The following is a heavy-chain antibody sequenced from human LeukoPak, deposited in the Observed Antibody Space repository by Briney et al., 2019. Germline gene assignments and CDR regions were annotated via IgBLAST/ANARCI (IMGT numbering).Heavy chain of an antibody. J-gene: IGHJ5*02. V-gene: IGHV4-59*08. CDR1: GGSMSTYY. Sequence: SETLSDTCTVSGGSMSTYYWSWIRQPPGKGLEWIGYIYDNGYTHYNPSLKSRVSISLDTSKSQFSLNLSSVTAADTAVYYCARRAFGGVIAVNSYDTSGEGTLVTVSS. D-gene: IGHD3-16*02. CDR2: IYDNGYT. CDR3: ARRAFGGVIAVNSYDT.